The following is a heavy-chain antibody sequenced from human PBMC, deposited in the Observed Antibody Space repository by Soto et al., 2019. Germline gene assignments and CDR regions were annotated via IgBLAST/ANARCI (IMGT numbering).Heavy chain of an antibody. CDR2: IYYSGST. CDR3: ASLSRINMVRGVIEQDY. CDR1: GGSISSSSYY. V-gene: IGHV4-39*01. J-gene: IGHJ4*02. Sequence: SETLSLTCTVSGGSISSSSYYWGWIRQPPGKGLEWIGGIYYSGSTYYNPSLKSRVTISVDTSKNQFSLKLSSVTAADTAVYYCASLSRINMVRGVIEQDYWGQGTLVTVSS. D-gene: IGHD3-10*01.